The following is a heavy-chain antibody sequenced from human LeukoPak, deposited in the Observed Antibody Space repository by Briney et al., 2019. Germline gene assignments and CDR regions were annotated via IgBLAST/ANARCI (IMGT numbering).Heavy chain of an antibody. CDR2: FDPEDGET. CDR3: ATQRYDSSGYFPLSR. V-gene: IGHV1-24*01. J-gene: IGHJ4*02. CDR1: GYTLTELS. D-gene: IGHD3-22*01. Sequence: GASVKVSCKVSGYTLTELSMHWVRQAPGKGLEWMGGFDPEDGETIYAQKFQGRVTMTEDTSTDTAYMELSSLRSEDTAVYYCATQRYDSSGYFPLSRWGQGTLVTVSS.